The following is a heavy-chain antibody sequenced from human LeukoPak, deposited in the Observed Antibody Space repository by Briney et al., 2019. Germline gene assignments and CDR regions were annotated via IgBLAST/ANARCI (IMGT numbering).Heavy chain of an antibody. CDR1: GGTFSSYA. Sequence: ASVKVSCKASGGTFSSYAISWVRQAPGQGLEWMGRIIPILSIANYAQKFQGRVTITADKSTSTAYMELSSLRSEDTAVYYCARRGKRLWFDPWGQGTLVTVSS. CDR2: IIPILSIA. D-gene: IGHD3-16*01. V-gene: IGHV1-69*04. J-gene: IGHJ5*02. CDR3: ARRGKRLWFDP.